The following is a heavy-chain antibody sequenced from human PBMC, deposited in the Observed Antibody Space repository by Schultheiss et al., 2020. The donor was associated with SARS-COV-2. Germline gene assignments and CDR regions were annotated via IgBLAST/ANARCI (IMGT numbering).Heavy chain of an antibody. D-gene: IGHD5-18*01. Sequence: SQTLSLTCTVSGGSISSYYWSWIRQPPGKGLEWIGRIYTSGSTNYNPSLKSRVTMSVDRSKNQFSLKLSSVTAADTAVYYCAREPEQSWLRDYFDYWGQGTLVTVSS. V-gene: IGHV4-4*07. J-gene: IGHJ4*02. CDR1: GGSISSYY. CDR2: IYTSGST. CDR3: AREPEQSWLRDYFDY.